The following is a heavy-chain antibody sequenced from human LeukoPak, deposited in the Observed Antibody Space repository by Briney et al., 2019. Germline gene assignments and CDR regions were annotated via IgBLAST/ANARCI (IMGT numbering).Heavy chain of an antibody. J-gene: IGHJ3*02. V-gene: IGHV4-61*02. CDR2: IYTSGST. CDR1: GGSISSGSYY. D-gene: IGHD5-18*01. Sequence: PSQTLSLTCTVSGGSISSGSYYWSWIRQPAGKGLEWIGRIYTSGSTNYNPSLKSRVTISLDTSKNQFSLKLSSVTAADTAVYCCARHVDTARAFDIWGQGTMVTVSS. CDR3: ARHVDTARAFDI.